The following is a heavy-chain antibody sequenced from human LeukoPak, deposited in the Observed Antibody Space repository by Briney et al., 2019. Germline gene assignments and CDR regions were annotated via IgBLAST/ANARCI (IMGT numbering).Heavy chain of an antibody. CDR1: EFSVGSNY. D-gene: IGHD1-1*01. CDR2: ISSSTSTI. J-gene: IGHJ6*03. V-gene: IGHV3-48*01. Sequence: GGSLRLSCAASEFSVGSNYMNWVRQAPGKGLEWVSYISSSTSTIYYADSVKGRFTISRDNAKNSLYLQMNSLRAEDTAVYYCARGTSDRPDYYYYYMDVWGKGTTVTVSS. CDR3: ARGTSDRPDYYYYYMDV.